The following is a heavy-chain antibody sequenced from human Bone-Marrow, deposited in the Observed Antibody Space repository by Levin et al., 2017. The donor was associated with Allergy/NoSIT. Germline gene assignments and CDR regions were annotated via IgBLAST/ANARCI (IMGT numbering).Heavy chain of an antibody. J-gene: IGHJ4*02. CDR1: GGSVSSGDYY. CDR3: ARVRLRSTTWFTTFDS. D-gene: IGHD2-2*01. CDR2: ISYSGTT. Sequence: GSLRLSCAVFGGSVSSGDYYWSWVRQPPGKGLEWIGYISYSGTTNYNPSLKSRVTMSIDTSRNQFSLKLTSVTAADTAVFSCARVRLRSTTWFTTFDSWGQGTLVTVSS. V-gene: IGHV4-61*08.